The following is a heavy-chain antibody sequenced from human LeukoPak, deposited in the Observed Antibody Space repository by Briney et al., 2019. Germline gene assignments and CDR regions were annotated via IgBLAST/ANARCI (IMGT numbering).Heavy chain of an antibody. Sequence: SVTVSCTASVGTFTSYAISWVRQAPGQGREWMGGIIPIFGTANYAQKFKGRGTINADESTTTAYMELSSLRSEDTAVYYCARGGVGATSPYYYGMDVWGQGTTVTVSS. CDR2: IIPIFGTA. V-gene: IGHV1-69*01. D-gene: IGHD1-26*01. CDR3: ARGGVGATSPYYYGMDV. CDR1: VGTFTSYA. J-gene: IGHJ6*02.